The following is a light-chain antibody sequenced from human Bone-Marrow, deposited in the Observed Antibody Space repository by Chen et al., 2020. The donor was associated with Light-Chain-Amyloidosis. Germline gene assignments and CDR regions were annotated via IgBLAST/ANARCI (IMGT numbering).Light chain of an antibody. Sequence: QSALTQPASVSGSPGQSITISCTGTSSYVGGYNYVSWYQQHPGKAPKLMIYEVSNRPSGVPDRFSGSKSGNTASLTISGLQAEDEADYYCSSYTSSSTWVFGGGTKLTVL. J-gene: IGLJ3*02. CDR2: EVS. V-gene: IGLV2-14*01. CDR1: SSYVGGYNY. CDR3: SSYTSSSTWV.